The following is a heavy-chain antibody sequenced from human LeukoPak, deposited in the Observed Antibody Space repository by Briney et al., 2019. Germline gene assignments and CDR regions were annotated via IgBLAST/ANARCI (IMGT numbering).Heavy chain of an antibody. CDR1: GYSFTSYW. D-gene: IGHD6-13*01. CDR2: IYPGDSDT. CDR3: ARLPGYSSRWCGY. J-gene: IGHJ4*02. V-gene: IGHV5-51*01. Sequence: GESLKISCMASGYSFTSYWIGCVRHMPGKSLEWMVVIYPGDSDTRYSPSFQGQVTISADKSMSTAYLRWSRLKASDTAMYYCARLPGYSSRWCGYWGQGTLVSVSS.